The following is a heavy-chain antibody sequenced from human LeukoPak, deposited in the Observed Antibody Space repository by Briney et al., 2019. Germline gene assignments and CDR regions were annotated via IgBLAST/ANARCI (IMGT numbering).Heavy chain of an antibody. D-gene: IGHD3-3*01. Sequence: PGRSLRLSCAASGFTFSSYGMHWVRQAPGKGLEWVAVIWYDGSNKYYADSVKGRFTISRDNSKNTLYLQMNSLRAEDTAVYYCAKDPGKFWSGHDYWGQGALVTVSS. V-gene: IGHV3-33*06. CDR2: IWYDGSNK. CDR3: AKDPGKFWSGHDY. J-gene: IGHJ4*02. CDR1: GFTFSSYG.